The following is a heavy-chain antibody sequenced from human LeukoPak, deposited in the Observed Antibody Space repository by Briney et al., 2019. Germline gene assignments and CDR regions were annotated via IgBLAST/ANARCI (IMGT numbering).Heavy chain of an antibody. CDR1: GFTFSSYA. Sequence: PGGSLRLSCAASGFTFSSYAMSWVRQAPGKGLEWVSAISGSGGSTYYADSVKGRFTFSRDNSKNTLYLQMNSLRAEDTAVYYCAKDGYIYKYYGMDVWGQGTTVTVSS. J-gene: IGHJ6*02. CDR3: AKDGYIYKYYGMDV. D-gene: IGHD5-12*01. CDR2: ISGSGGST. V-gene: IGHV3-23*01.